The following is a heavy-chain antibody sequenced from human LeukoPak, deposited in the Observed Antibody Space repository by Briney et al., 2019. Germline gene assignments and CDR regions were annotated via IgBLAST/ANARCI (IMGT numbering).Heavy chain of an antibody. J-gene: IGHJ4*02. Sequence: GESLKISCKASGYSFTDHWIAWVRQMPGKGLEWMGIIYPGDSDTRYSPSFQGQVTISADKSISNAYLQWSSLQASDTATYYCARLHVHGYNNYWGQGTLVTVSS. V-gene: IGHV5-51*01. CDR2: IYPGDSDT. D-gene: IGHD5-24*01. CDR3: ARLHVHGYNNY. CDR1: GYSFTDHW.